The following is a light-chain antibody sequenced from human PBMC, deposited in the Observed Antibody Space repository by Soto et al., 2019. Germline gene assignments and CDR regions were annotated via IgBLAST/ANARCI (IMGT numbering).Light chain of an antibody. Sequence: QSVLTQPPSASGSPGQSVTISCTGTSSDVGGYNYVSWYQQYPGKAPKLMIYEVSKRPSGVPDRFSGSKSGKTASLTVSGLQADDEADYYCSSYAGSDIWVFGGGTKLTVL. CDR2: EVS. V-gene: IGLV2-8*01. J-gene: IGLJ3*02. CDR3: SSYAGSDIWV. CDR1: SSDVGGYNY.